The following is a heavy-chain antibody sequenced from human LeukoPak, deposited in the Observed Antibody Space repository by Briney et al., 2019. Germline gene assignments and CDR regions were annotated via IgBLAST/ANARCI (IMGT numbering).Heavy chain of an antibody. CDR3: ASRYRGRYDSSGYRDY. J-gene: IGHJ4*02. CDR1: GGSISSSNW. CDR2: IYHSGST. D-gene: IGHD3-22*01. V-gene: IGHV4-4*02. Sequence: PSETLSLTCAVSGGSISSSNWWSWVRQPPGKGLEWIGEIYHSGSTNYNPSLKSRVTISVDKSKNQFSPKLSSVTAADTAVYYCASRYRGRYDSSGYRDYWGQGTLVTVSS.